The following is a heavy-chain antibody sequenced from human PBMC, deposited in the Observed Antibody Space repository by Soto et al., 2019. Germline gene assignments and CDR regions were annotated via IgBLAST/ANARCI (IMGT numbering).Heavy chain of an antibody. V-gene: IGHV3-48*02. J-gene: IGHJ4*02. Sequence: EVQLVESGGGLVQPGGSQRLSCAASGFTFSSYSMNWVRQAPGKGLEWLSYISTRSDTVYYADSVKGRFTISRDNAKNSLYLQLNSLRDEDTAVYYCTGAIDYWGQGTLVTVSS. CDR3: TGAIDY. CDR1: GFTFSSYS. CDR2: ISTRSDTV.